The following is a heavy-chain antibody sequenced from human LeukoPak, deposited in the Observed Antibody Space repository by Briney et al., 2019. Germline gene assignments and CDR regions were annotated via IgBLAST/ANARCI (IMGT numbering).Heavy chain of an antibody. CDR2: IFANGTT. D-gene: IGHD3-22*01. Sequence: SETLSLTCTVSGGFINSYYWTWVRQPAGKGLEWVGRIFANGTTQYSPSLKSRVTMSANLSKNQFSLKLNSLTAADTGVYYCARSVVNSDYWGQGILVTVSS. V-gene: IGHV4-4*07. CDR3: ARSVVNSDY. CDR1: GGFINSYY. J-gene: IGHJ4*02.